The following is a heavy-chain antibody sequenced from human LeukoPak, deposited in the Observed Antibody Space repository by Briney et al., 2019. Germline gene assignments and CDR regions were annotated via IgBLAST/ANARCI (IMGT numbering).Heavy chain of an antibody. J-gene: IGHJ4*02. D-gene: IGHD6-19*01. CDR2: ISAYNGDR. CDR3: ARGGLGPVAGTYFDY. V-gene: IGHV1-18*01. CDR1: GYTFTSYG. Sequence: ASVKVSCKTSGYTFTSYGISWVRQAPGQGLEWMGWISAYNGDRSYAQNLQGRVTMTTETSTSTAYMELRSLRSDDTAVYYCARGGLGPVAGTYFDYWGQGTLVTVSS.